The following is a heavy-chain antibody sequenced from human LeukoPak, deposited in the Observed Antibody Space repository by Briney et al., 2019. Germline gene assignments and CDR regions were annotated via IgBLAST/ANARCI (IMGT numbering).Heavy chain of an antibody. Sequence: SETLSLTCTVSGGSISSGDYYWSWIRNPPGKGRDWIAYMYYSGSTYYNPSLKSRVTMSADTSKNQLSLKLSSVTAADTAVYYCARPYYYDSRIDPWGQGILVTVSS. CDR1: GGSISSGDYY. V-gene: IGHV4-30-4*01. J-gene: IGHJ5*02. D-gene: IGHD3-22*01. CDR3: ARPYYYDSRIDP. CDR2: MYYSGST.